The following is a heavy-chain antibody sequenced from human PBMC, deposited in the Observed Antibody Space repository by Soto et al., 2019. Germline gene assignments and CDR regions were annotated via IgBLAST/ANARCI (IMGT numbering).Heavy chain of an antibody. V-gene: IGHV5-10-1*04. J-gene: IGHJ3*02. CDR1: GYRFSDYW. CDR2: IDPSDPFT. D-gene: IGHD2-21*01. Sequence: PGESLKISCKGSGYRFSDYWINWVRQVPGKGLEWMGKIDPSDPFTTYSPSFQGRVTIAVDKSINTAFLLLMGLKSSNTAMYYGANWVLSFGSVDVFDIWGQGTMSSVS. CDR3: ANWVLSFGSVDVFDI.